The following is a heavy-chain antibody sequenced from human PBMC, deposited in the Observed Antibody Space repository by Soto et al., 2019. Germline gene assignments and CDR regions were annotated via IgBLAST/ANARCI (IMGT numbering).Heavy chain of an antibody. D-gene: IGHD3-22*01. J-gene: IGHJ4*02. CDR1: GGSISSGDYY. CDR3: ARGSYYYDSSGYYRY. CDR2: IYYSGST. V-gene: IGHV4-30-4*01. Sequence: QVQLQESGPGLVKPSQTLSLTCTVSGGSISSGDYYWSWIRQPPGKGLEWIGYIYYSGSTYYNPSLKSRVTISVVTSKNQFSLKLSSVTAADTAVYYCARGSYYYDSSGYYRYWGQGTLVTVSS.